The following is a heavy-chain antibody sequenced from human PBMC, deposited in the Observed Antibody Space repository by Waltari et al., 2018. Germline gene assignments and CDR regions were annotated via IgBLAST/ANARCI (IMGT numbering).Heavy chain of an antibody. Sequence: QLVGSGGGVVQPGEYLRRPGAASAFTFRNYGMHWFRQYPGKGLEWVAVILSDGSNEYYADSVKGRFTISRDNSKNTLYLQMNSLRVQDTAVYYCARGSYSSGCDFWGQGTQVTVSS. D-gene: IGHD6-19*01. CDR1: AFTFRNYG. J-gene: IGHJ4*02. V-gene: IGHV3-30*03. CDR3: ARGSYSSGCDF. CDR2: ILSDGSNE.